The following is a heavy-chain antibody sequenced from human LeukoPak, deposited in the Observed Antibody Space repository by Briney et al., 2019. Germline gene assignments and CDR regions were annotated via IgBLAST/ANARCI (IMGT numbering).Heavy chain of an antibody. CDR2: IYYSGST. D-gene: IGHD1-26*01. CDR1: GGSISRCSYY. J-gene: IGHJ4*02. V-gene: IGHV4-39*01. Sequence: SETLSLTCTVSGGSISRCSYYWGWIRQPPGKGLEWIGSIYYSGSTYYNPSLKSRVTISVDTSKNQFSLKLSSVTAADTAVYYCARFNSGSYQHYFDYWGQGTLVTVSS. CDR3: ARFNSGSYQHYFDY.